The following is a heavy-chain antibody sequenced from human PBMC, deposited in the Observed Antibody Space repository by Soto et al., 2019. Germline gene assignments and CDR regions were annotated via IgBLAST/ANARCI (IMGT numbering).Heavy chain of an antibody. V-gene: IGHV3-30*18. D-gene: IGHD2-15*01. CDR1: GFTFSSYV. CDR3: AKGRPVADTHSHFDD. CDR2: ISYDGSNK. J-gene: IGHJ4*02. Sequence: QVQLVESGGGVVQPGRSLRLSCAASGFTFSSYVMHWVRQATGKGLEWVAVISYDGSNKYYADSVKGRFTISRDNSKNTLDLKMNRLRAEDTAVYYCAKGRPVADTHSHFDDWGKGNLVTVSS.